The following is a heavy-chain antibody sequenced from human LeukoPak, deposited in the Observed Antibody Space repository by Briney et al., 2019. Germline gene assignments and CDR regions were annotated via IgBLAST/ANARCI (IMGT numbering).Heavy chain of an antibody. V-gene: IGHV4-39*01. D-gene: IGHD2-2*01. J-gene: IGHJ4*02. CDR3: ARGRIVVVPAARNSPFDY. CDR1: GGSISSGSYY. Sequence: SETLSLTCTASGGSISSGSYYWGWIRQPPGKGLEWIGTIYYSGSTYYNPSLKSRVTISVDTSKNQFTLKLSSVTAADTAVYYCARGRIVVVPAARNSPFDYWGQGTLVTVSS. CDR2: IYYSGST.